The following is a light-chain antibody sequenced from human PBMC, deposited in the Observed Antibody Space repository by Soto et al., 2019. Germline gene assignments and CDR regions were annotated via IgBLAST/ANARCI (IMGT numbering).Light chain of an antibody. J-gene: IGKJ1*01. CDR1: QSISSY. CDR2: AVS. V-gene: IGKV1-39*01. Sequence: DIQMTQSPSSLYASVGDRVTITCRASQSISSYLNLYQQKPGKAPKLLIYAVSNLQSGVPSRFSGSGSATDFTLTITSLQPEDFATYYCQQSYSTPHPFGQGTKVEIK. CDR3: QQSYSTPHP.